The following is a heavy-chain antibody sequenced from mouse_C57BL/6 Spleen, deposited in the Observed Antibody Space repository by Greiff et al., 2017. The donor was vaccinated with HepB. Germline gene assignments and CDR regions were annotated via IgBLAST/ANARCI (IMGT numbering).Heavy chain of an antibody. CDR3: ARDERDYCGSSLAWFAY. D-gene: IGHD1-1*01. V-gene: IGHV1-18*01. Sequence: EVQLQQSGPELVKPGASVKIPCKASGYTFTDYNMDWVKQSHGKSLEWIGDINPNNGGTIYNQKFKGKATLTVDKSSITAYMELRSLTSEDTAVYYCARDERDYCGSSLAWFAYWGQGTLVTVSA. CDR2: INPNNGGT. CDR1: GYTFTDYN. J-gene: IGHJ3*01.